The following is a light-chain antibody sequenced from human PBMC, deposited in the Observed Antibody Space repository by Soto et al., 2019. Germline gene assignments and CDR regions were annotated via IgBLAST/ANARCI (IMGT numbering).Light chain of an antibody. Sequence: DIQMTQSPSTLSASVGDRVTITCRASQSISSWLAWYQQKPGKAPNLLIYKASSLESGVPSRFSGSGSGTEFTLTISSLQPDDFATYYCQQYKSYPLTFGGGPKVEIK. CDR2: KAS. CDR3: QQYKSYPLT. V-gene: IGKV1-5*03. CDR1: QSISSW. J-gene: IGKJ4*01.